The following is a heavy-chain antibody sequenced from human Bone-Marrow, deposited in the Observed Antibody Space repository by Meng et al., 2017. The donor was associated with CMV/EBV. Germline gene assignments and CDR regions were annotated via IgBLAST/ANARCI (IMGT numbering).Heavy chain of an antibody. D-gene: IGHD5-12*01. J-gene: IGHJ4*02. V-gene: IGHV4-34*01. CDR1: GGSFSGYY. CDR3: ARKGKGGYSGYDRGYYFDY. CDR2: INHSGST. Sequence: ESLKISCAVYGGSFSGYYWSWIRQPPGKGLEWIGEINHSGSTNYNPSLKSRVTISVDTSKNQFSLKLSSVTAADTAVYYCARKGKGGYSGYDRGYYFDYWGQGTLVTVSS.